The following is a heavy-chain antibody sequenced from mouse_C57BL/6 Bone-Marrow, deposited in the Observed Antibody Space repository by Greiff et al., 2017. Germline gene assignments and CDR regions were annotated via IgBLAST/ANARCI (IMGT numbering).Heavy chain of an antibody. CDR1: GYSFTGYY. J-gene: IGHJ3*01. Sequence: VPLQQSGPELVKPGASVKISCKASGYSFTGYYMNWVKQSPEKSLEWIGEINPSTGGTTYNQKFKAKATLTVDKSSSTAYMQLKSLTSEDSAVYYCASSGLCAYWGQGTLVTVAA. CDR3: ASSGLCAY. D-gene: IGHD3-2*02. CDR2: INPSTGGT. V-gene: IGHV1-42*01.